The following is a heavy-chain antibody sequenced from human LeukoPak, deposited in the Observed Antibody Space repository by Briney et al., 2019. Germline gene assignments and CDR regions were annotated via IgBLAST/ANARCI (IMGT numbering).Heavy chain of an antibody. J-gene: IGHJ4*02. CDR3: ASEDTAMVAVDY. V-gene: IGHV3-43*02. CDR2: ISGDGGST. D-gene: IGHD5-18*01. Sequence: GGSLRLSCAASGFTFDDYAMHWVHQAPGKGLEWVSLISGDGGSTYYADSVKGRFTISRDNAKNSLYLQMNSLRAEDTAVYYCASEDTAMVAVDYWGQGTLVTVSS. CDR1: GFTFDDYA.